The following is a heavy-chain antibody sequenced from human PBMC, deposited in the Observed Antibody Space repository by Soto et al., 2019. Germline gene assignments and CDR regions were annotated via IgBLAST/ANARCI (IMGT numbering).Heavy chain of an antibody. CDR3: AQTLGLAAAGPGRFDL. CDR2: IIPLFGRA. D-gene: IGHD6-25*01. V-gene: IGHV1-69*12. CDR1: GGTFSSYA. J-gene: IGHJ2*01. Sequence: QVQLVQSGAEVKKPGSSVKVSCKASGGTFSSYAISWVRQAPGQGLEWMGGIIPLFGRANYAQKFQGRVTITAAASTITAYMELSSLRSEDTAVYYCAQTLGLAAAGPGRFDLWGRGTLVTVSS.